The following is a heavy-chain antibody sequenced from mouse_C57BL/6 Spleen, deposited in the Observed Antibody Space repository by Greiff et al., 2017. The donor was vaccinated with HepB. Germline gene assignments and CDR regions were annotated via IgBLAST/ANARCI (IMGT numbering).Heavy chain of an antibody. CDR1: GYAFSSSW. CDR2: IYPGDGDT. Sequence: QVQLKQSGPELVKPGASVKISCKASGYAFSSSWMNWVKQRPGKGLEWIGRIYPGDGDTNYNGKFKGKATLTADKSSSTAYMQLSSLTSEDSAVYFCARGGISPFAYWGQGTLVTVSA. J-gene: IGHJ3*01. CDR3: ARGGISPFAY. V-gene: IGHV1-82*01.